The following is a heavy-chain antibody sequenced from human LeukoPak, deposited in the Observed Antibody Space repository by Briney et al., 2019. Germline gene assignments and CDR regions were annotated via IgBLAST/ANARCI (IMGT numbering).Heavy chain of an antibody. Sequence: VASVKVSCKASGYTFTSYGISWVRQAPGQGLEWMGLINPSDGSTTYAPKFQGRVTLTRDTSTSTVYMKFSSLRSEDTAVYYCARSVTIFGVVPGGYWGQGTLVTVSS. J-gene: IGHJ4*02. CDR3: ARSVTIFGVVPGGY. CDR1: GYTFTSYG. CDR2: INPSDGST. D-gene: IGHD3-3*01. V-gene: IGHV1-46*01.